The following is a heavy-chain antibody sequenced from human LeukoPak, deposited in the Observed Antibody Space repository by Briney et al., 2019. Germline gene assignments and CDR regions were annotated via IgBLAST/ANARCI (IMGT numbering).Heavy chain of an antibody. CDR3: ARGRLDFPYYYYMDV. V-gene: IGHV4-59*12. CDR2: IYYSGSTNYNPYGGST. CDR1: GGSISSYY. J-gene: IGHJ6*03. Sequence: SETLSLTCSVSGGSISSYYWSWIRQPPGKGLEWIGYIYYSGSTNYNPYGGSTNYNPSLKSRVTISVDTSKNQFSLKLSSVTAADTAVYYCARGRLDFPYYYYMDVWGKGTTVTVSS. D-gene: IGHD3/OR15-3a*01.